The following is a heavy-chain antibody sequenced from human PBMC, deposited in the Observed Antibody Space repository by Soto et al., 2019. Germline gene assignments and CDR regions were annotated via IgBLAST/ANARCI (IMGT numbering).Heavy chain of an antibody. D-gene: IGHD4-4*01. Sequence: ESLKISCKGFGCSFTKNWITLVRQMPGKGLEWMGRIDPTDSYTKYSPSFQGHVTMSADKSISTAFLQWSSLKASDTAIYYCARHSISDAFDIWGQGTMVTVSS. J-gene: IGHJ3*02. CDR1: GCSFTKNW. CDR2: IDPTDSYT. CDR3: ARHSISDAFDI. V-gene: IGHV5-10-1*01.